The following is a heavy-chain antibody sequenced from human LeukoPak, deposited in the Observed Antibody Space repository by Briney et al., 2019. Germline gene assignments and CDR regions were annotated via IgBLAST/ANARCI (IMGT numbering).Heavy chain of an antibody. Sequence: ASVKVSCKASGYTFTSYEINWVRQATGHGLEWMGWITPDIGDTAYAQKFQGRITMTRSTSITTAYMELSSVTAADTAVYYCARAAGYCSSTSCSPWVSFYYYYGMDVWGQGTTVTVSS. CDR3: ARAAGYCSSTSCSPWVSFYYYYGMDV. J-gene: IGHJ6*02. CDR2: ITPDIGDT. CDR1: GYTFTSYE. D-gene: IGHD2-2*01. V-gene: IGHV1-8*01.